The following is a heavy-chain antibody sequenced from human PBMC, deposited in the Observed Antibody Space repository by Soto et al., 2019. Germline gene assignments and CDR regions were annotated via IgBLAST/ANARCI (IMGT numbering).Heavy chain of an antibody. CDR3: AITFGSSSWYVFNY. D-gene: IGHD6-13*01. CDR2: ISSSGGST. V-gene: IGHV3-23*01. Sequence: GGSLRLSCAASGFIFSSYAMSWVRQAPGKGLEWVSVISSSGGSTYYADSLKGRFTISRDNSKNTLYMQMNSLRAEDTAVYYCAITFGSSSWYVFNYWGQGTLVTVSS. CDR1: GFIFSSYA. J-gene: IGHJ4*02.